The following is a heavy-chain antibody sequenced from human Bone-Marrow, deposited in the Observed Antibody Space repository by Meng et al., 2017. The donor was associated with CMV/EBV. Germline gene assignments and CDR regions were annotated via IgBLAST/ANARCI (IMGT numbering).Heavy chain of an antibody. J-gene: IGHJ4*02. CDR3: ARAHCRSTSCYRWGFDY. Sequence: GESLKISCAASGFTVSSNYMSWVRQAPGKGLEWVSVIYSGGSTYYADSVKGRFTISRDNSKNTLYLQMNSLRAEDTAVYYRARAHCRSTSCYRWGFDYWGQGTLVTVSS. CDR1: GFTVSSNY. V-gene: IGHV3-53*01. D-gene: IGHD2-2*02. CDR2: IYSGGST.